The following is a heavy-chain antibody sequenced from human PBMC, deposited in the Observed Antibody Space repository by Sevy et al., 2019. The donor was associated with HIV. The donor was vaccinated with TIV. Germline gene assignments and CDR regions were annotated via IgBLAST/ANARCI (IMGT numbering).Heavy chain of an antibody. V-gene: IGHV3-23*01. CDR2: LSFGCGEL. Sequence: GGSLRLSCAASGFTFSKYSMSWVRQPPGKGLEWVSTLSFGCGELNYADSVKGRFTISSDNSKGTVYLQMNNLRPEDTALYECGIKGCTKPHDYWGQGTRVTDSS. CDR3: GIKGCTKPHDY. J-gene: IGHJ4*02. D-gene: IGHD2-8*01. CDR1: GFTFSKYS.